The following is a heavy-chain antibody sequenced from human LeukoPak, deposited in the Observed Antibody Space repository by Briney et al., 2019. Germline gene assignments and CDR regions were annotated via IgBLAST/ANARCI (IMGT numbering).Heavy chain of an antibody. J-gene: IGHJ4*02. Sequence: GASVKVSCKASGYTFTAYYIHWLRQAPGQGLEWMGWINPNSGATKYAQEFQDRVTVTRNTSISTAYMELSRLRSDDTAVYYCARGARGYSGYADYWGQGTLVTVSS. CDR3: ARGARGYSGYADY. CDR2: INPNSGAT. V-gene: IGHV1-2*02. CDR1: GYTFTAYY. D-gene: IGHD5-12*01.